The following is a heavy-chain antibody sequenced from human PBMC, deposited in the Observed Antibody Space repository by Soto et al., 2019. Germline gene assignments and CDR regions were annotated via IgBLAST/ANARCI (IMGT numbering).Heavy chain of an antibody. D-gene: IGHD2-2*01. V-gene: IGHV4-34*01. CDR1: GGSFSGYY. J-gene: IGHJ4*02. Sequence: QVQLQQWGAGLLKPSETLSLTCAVYGGSFSGYYWSWIRQLPGKGLEWIGEINHSGSTNYNPSLKSRVTISVDTSKNQFSLKLSPVTAADTAVYYCARDPRVVPAAEFDYWGQGTLVTVSS. CDR2: INHSGST. CDR3: ARDPRVVPAAEFDY.